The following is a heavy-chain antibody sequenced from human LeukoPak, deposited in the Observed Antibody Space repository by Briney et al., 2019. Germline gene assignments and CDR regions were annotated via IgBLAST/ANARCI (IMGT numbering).Heavy chain of an antibody. CDR2: ISSSSSYI. D-gene: IGHD3-10*01. CDR3: ARCRITMVRGDLYYFDY. Sequence: GGSLRLSCAASGFTFSSYSMNWVRQAPGKGLEWVSSISSSSSYIYYADSVKGRFTISRDYAKNSLYLQMNSLRAEDTAVYYCARCRITMVRGDLYYFDYWGQGTLVTVSS. CDR1: GFTFSSYS. J-gene: IGHJ4*02. V-gene: IGHV3-21*01.